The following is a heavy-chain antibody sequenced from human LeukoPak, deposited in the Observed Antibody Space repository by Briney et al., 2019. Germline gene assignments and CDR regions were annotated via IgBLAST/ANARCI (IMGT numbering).Heavy chain of an antibody. CDR1: GGSISSSSYY. CDR3: ARDGSNWSNDYYHGVDV. V-gene: IGHV4-61*01. J-gene: IGHJ6*02. CDR2: VYYSGSA. D-gene: IGHD4-11*01. Sequence: SETLSPTCTVSGGSISSSSYYWGWIRQPPGKGLEWLGYVYYSGSATYNPSLKSRVTISVDTSKNQFSLRLSSVTAADTAVYYCARDGSNWSNDYYHGVDVWGQGTTVTVSS.